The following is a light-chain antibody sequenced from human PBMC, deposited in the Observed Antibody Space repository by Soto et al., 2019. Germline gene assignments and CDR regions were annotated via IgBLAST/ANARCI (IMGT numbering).Light chain of an antibody. J-gene: IGKJ1*01. V-gene: IGKV3-20*01. CDR2: TTS. CDR3: QQYGSSPWT. Sequence: DIVLTQSPGTLSLSPGERASLSCRASQSLSGYLAWYQQRPGQAPRLLIYTTSNRASDIPDRFSGSGSGTDFNLTISILEPEDYAVYYCQQYGSSPWTFGQGTKVDIK. CDR1: QSLSGY.